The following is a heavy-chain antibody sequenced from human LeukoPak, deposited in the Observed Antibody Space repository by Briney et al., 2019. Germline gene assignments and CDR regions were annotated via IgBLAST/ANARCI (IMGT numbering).Heavy chain of an antibody. CDR3: ARGVLGRAHNWFDP. V-gene: IGHV4-34*01. Sequence: PSETLSLTCAVYGGSFSGYYWSWIRQPPGKGLEWIGEINHSGSTNYNPSLKSRVTISVDTSKNQFSLKLSSVTAADTAVYYCARGVLGRAHNWFDPWGQGTLVTVSS. D-gene: IGHD1-26*01. CDR2: INHSGST. J-gene: IGHJ5*02. CDR1: GGSFSGYY.